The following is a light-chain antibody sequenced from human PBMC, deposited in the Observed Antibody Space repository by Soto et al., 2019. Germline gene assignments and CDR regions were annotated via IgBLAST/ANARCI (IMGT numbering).Light chain of an antibody. Sequence: EIVLTQSPGTLSLSPVERATLSCRASQSVSSRYLAWYQQKPGQAPRLLIYGASRRATGIPDRFSGSGSGTDFTLTISRLEPEDFAVYYCQQYGNSPPWTFGQGTKVDIK. J-gene: IGKJ1*01. V-gene: IGKV3-20*01. CDR1: QSVSSRY. CDR3: QQYGNSPPWT. CDR2: GAS.